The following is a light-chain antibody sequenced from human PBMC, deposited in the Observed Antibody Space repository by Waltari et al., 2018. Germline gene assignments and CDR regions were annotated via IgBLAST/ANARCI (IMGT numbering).Light chain of an antibody. CDR1: NIGSYS. V-gene: IGLV3-21*04. Sequence: SYALTQPPSVSVAPGTTARITCGGDNIGSYSVHWYQQKPGQAPVLVIFSDSDRPAGIPERFSGSNSGNTATLTISSVEAGDEAKYYCHVWHPDMDPGVFGPGTEVSV. CDR3: HVWHPDMDPGV. J-gene: IGLJ1*01. CDR2: SDS.